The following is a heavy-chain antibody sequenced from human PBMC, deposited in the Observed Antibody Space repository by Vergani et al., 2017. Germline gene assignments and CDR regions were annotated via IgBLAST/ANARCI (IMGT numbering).Heavy chain of an antibody. J-gene: IGHJ4*02. D-gene: IGHD3-22*01. CDR1: GYNFDIYW. CDR3: ARLXGRDSSGSKYFDY. V-gene: IGHV5-51*01. CDR2: IHPADSDT. Sequence: EMPLVQSGAEVRKPGESVKISCRTSGYNFDIYWIGWVRQMPGKGLEWMGIIHPADSDTRYSPSFQGQVTISVDKSISTAYLQRSSLRASDSAMYYCARLXGRDSSGSKYFDYWGQGTLVTVSS.